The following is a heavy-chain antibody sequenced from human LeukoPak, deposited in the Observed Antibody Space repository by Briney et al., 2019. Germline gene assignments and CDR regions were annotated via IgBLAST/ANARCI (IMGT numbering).Heavy chain of an antibody. CDR2: ISSSSSYI. V-gene: IGHV3-21*01. D-gene: IGHD3-10*01. J-gene: IGHJ4*02. CDR1: GFTFSRNS. CDR3: ARDPWFGELHYFDY. Sequence: GGSLRLSCAASGFTFSRNSMSWVRHAQGRGLEWVSSISSSSSYIYYADSVKGRFTISRENAKNSLYLQMNSLRAEDTAVYYCARDPWFGELHYFDYWGQGTLVTVS.